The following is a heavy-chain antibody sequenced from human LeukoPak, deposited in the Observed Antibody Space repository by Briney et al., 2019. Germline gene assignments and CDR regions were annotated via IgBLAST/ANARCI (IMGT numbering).Heavy chain of an antibody. Sequence: GGSLRLSCAVTGFNLRTYWVHWVRHSPGRGLEWVARINGEGSRISYADSVRGRFTISRDNAKNTAYLQMNSLRAEDTALYYCARDPGYYYYGMDVWGQGTTVVVSS. CDR3: ARDPGYYYYGMDV. CDR2: INGEGSRI. V-gene: IGHV3-74*01. CDR1: GFNLRTYW. J-gene: IGHJ6*02.